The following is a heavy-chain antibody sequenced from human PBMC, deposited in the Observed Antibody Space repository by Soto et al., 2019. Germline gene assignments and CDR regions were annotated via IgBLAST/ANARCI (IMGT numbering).Heavy chain of an antibody. J-gene: IGHJ4*02. CDR3: ARSSVVVTALDY. V-gene: IGHV1-3*01. D-gene: IGHD2-21*02. Sequence: ASVKVSCKASGYTFTIYAMHWVRQAPGQRLEWMGWINAGNGNTKYSQKFRGRVTITRDTSASTAYMELSSLRSEDTAVYYCARSSVVVTALDYWGQGTLVTVSS. CDR1: GYTFTIYA. CDR2: INAGNGNT.